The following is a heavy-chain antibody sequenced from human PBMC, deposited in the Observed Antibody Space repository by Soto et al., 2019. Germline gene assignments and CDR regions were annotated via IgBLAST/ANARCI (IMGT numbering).Heavy chain of an antibody. D-gene: IGHD1-26*01. J-gene: IGHJ6*03. CDR1: GDSVSSYY. CDR2: MHYSGST. V-gene: IGHV4-59*08. Sequence: SETLSLTCTVSGDSVSSYYWSWIRLPPGKGLEWIGYMHYSGSTNYNPSLKSRVTMSVDTSKNQFSLNLSSVTAADTAVYYCARLTTKPGNTVGYYYYQDVWGKGTTVTVSS. CDR3: ARLTTKPGNTVGYYYYQDV.